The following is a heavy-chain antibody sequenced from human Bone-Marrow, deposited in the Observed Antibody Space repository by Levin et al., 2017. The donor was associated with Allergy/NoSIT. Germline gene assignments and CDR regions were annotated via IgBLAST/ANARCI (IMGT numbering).Heavy chain of an antibody. V-gene: IGHV3-33*01. J-gene: IGHJ4*02. CDR2: IWSDGSSK. CDR3: ARDEPAAVGAIRNYFDY. Sequence: GGSLRLSCAASGFTFSNYGMHWVRQAPGKGLEWVAVIWSDGSSKAYADSVKGRFTISRDNSKSTLFLQMNSLRAEDTALYYCARDEPAAVGAIRNYFDYWGQGTLVTVSS. CDR1: GFTFSNYG. D-gene: IGHD1-26*01.